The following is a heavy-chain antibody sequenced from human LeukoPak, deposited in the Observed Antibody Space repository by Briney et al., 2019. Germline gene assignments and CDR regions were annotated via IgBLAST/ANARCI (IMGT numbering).Heavy chain of an antibody. Sequence: GGSLRLSCAASGFTFSSYSMNWVRQAPGKGLEWVSSISSSSSNYIYYADSVMGRFAISRDNAKNSLYLQMNGLRAEDTAVYYCARRWFGELFRIFDYWGQGTLVTVSS. CDR3: ARRWFGELFRIFDY. CDR2: ISSSSSNYI. J-gene: IGHJ4*02. D-gene: IGHD3-10*01. V-gene: IGHV3-21*03. CDR1: GFTFSSYS.